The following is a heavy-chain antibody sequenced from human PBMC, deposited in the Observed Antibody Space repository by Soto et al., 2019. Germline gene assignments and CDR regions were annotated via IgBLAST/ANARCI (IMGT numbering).Heavy chain of an antibody. D-gene: IGHD1-1*01. CDR3: AQALVFTGGDGFDI. CDR2: IYYSGNT. J-gene: IGHJ3*02. CDR1: GGSITTGGRY. V-gene: IGHV4-31*02. Sequence: QVRLQEWGPGLVKPSQTLSLKCSVSGGSITTGGRYWSWIRQLPGKGLEWIGDIYYSGNTYYNAPLKSRVTISVEASRIQCSLKLSSVTAADTAVYYGAQALVFTGGDGFDIWGQGRLVTVSS.